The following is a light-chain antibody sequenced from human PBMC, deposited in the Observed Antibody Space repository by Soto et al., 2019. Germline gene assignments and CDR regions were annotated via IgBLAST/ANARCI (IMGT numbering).Light chain of an antibody. V-gene: IGKV2-28*01. Sequence: DIVMTQSPLSLSVTPGEPASISCRSSQSLLHSNGYNYLDWYLQKPGQSPQPLIYLGSNRASGGPDRVSGGGSGTDFTLKISSVEAEDVGVYYCMQALQTPLFTFGPGTKVDIK. CDR2: LGS. J-gene: IGKJ3*01. CDR3: MQALQTPLFT. CDR1: QSLLHSNGYNY.